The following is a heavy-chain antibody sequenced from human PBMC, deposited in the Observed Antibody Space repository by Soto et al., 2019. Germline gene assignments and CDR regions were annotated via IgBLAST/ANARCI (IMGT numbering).Heavy chain of an antibody. Sequence: SVRLSCAPSGFTFSIYAMHWVRQAPGKGLEWVAVISSDGSDKYYADSVKGRFAISRDNSKNTLYVQLNRMRAEDTALYYCARDRQYGAGFIDVWGQGTTVTVSS. CDR3: ARDRQYGAGFIDV. J-gene: IGHJ6*02. V-gene: IGHV3-30*09. CDR2: ISSDGSDK. CDR1: GFTFSIYA. D-gene: IGHD3-10*01.